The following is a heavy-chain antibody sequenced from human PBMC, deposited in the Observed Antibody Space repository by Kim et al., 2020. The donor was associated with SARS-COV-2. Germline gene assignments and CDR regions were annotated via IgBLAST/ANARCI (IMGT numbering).Heavy chain of an antibody. D-gene: IGHD2-21*01. CDR1: GFTFSSYA. CDR3: AKVIFSARIAADCGDIFDY. V-gene: IGHV3-23*01. CDR2: ISGSGGST. J-gene: IGHJ4*02. Sequence: GGSLRLSCAASGFTFSSYAMSWVRQAPGKGLEWVSAISGSGGSTYYADSVKGRFTISRDNSKNTLYLQMNSQRAEDTAVYYCAKVIFSARIAADCGDIFDYWGQGALVSVFS.